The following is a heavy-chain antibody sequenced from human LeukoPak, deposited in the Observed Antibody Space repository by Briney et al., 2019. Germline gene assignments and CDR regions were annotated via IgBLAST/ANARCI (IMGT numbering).Heavy chain of an antibody. Sequence: ASVKVSCKASGHTFISYGISWVRQAPGQGPEWMGWVSAYNGNTSYVQKFQGRVTMTTDTSTRTVYMELRSLRSDDTAVYYCARDLSYGSGIRNFDYWGQGTLVIVSS. CDR1: GHTFISYG. CDR3: ARDLSYGSGIRNFDY. D-gene: IGHD3-10*01. J-gene: IGHJ4*02. CDR2: VSAYNGNT. V-gene: IGHV1-18*01.